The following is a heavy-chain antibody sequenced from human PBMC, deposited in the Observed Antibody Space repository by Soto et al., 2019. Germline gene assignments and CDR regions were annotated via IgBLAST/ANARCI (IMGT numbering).Heavy chain of an antibody. CDR3: VKGPDTSGIDNWFDP. Sequence: EVQVVASGGGLVRPGRSLRLSCAASGFPFDMLAMHWVRQAPGKGLEWVASIGWNSVRIEYADSVKGRFTISRDNAKNSLYLQMNSLRAEDTALYYCVKGPDTSGIDNWFDPWGQGTLVTVST. CDR1: GFPFDMLA. D-gene: IGHD3-10*01. J-gene: IGHJ5*02. V-gene: IGHV3-9*01. CDR2: IGWNSVRI.